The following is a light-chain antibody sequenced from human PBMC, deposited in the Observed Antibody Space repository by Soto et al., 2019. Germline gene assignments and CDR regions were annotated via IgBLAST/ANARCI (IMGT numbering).Light chain of an antibody. V-gene: IGKV1-39*01. CDR1: QSISSY. J-gene: IGKJ1*01. Sequence: DIQMTQSPSSLSASVGDRVTITCRASQSISSYLSWYQQKPGKAPKLQIYSASSLQSGVPSRFSGSYSGTEFTLTISSLQPEDFATYYCQHTYSPPRTFGQGTKVEIK. CDR3: QHTYSPPRT. CDR2: SAS.